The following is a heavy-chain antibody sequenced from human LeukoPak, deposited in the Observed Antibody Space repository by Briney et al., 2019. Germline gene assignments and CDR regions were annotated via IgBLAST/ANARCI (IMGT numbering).Heavy chain of an antibody. CDR3: ATTYYYDRWGRAFDI. Sequence: SVKVSCKASGGTLSSYAISWVRQAPGQGLEWMGGIIPIFGTAKYAQKFQGRVTITADESTSTAYMELSSLRSEDTAVYYCATTYYYDRWGRAFDIWGQGTMVTVSS. V-gene: IGHV1-69*13. CDR1: GGTLSSYA. J-gene: IGHJ3*02. CDR2: IIPIFGTA. D-gene: IGHD3-22*01.